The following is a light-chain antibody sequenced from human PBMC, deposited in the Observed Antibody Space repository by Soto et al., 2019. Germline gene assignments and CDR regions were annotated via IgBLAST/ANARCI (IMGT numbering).Light chain of an antibody. J-gene: IGKJ5*01. CDR1: QSVNKH. V-gene: IGKV3-15*01. CDR3: QQYNNWPLIT. Sequence: DIVLIQSPSTLSVSPGERATLSCRASQSVNKHLAWYQHRPGQAPRLLIYGASTRATGIPARFSGSGSGTEFTLTISSLQSEDFAVYYCQQYNNWPLITFGQRTRLEIK. CDR2: GAS.